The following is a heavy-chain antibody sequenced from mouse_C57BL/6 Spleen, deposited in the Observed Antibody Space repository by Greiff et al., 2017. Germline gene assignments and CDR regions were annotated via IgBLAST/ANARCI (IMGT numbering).Heavy chain of an antibody. V-gene: IGHV1-76*01. CDR2: IYPGSGNT. Sequence: QVHVKQSGAELVRPGASVKLSCKASGYTFTDYYINWVKQRPGQGLEWIARIYPGSGNTYYNEKFKGKATLTAEKSSSTAYMQLSSLTSEDSAVYFCARAAYDYGYYDMGYWGQGASVTVSS. J-gene: IGHJ4*01. CDR3: ARAAYDYGYYDMGY. D-gene: IGHD2-4*01. CDR1: GYTFTDYY.